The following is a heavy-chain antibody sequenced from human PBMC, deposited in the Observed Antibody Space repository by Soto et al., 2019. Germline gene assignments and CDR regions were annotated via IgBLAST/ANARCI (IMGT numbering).Heavy chain of an antibody. D-gene: IGHD6-19*01. J-gene: IGHJ4*02. V-gene: IGHV3-23*01. CDR2: ISGSGGTT. CDR3: AQVMNSGWYLAY. Sequence: EVQLLESGGGLVHPGESLRLSCAASGFTFSDYAMSWVRQAPGKGLEWVSAISGSGGTTYYADSVKGRFTISRDNSKNPMSRHVNSLRAEDTAIYYRAQVMNSGWYLAYWGQGTLVTVSS. CDR1: GFTFSDYA.